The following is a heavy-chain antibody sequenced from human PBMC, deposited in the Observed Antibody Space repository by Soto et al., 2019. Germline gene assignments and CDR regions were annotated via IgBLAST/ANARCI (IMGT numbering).Heavy chain of an antibody. CDR3: RAGIAVSGTLDY. Sequence: QVQLVESGGGVVQPGRSLRLSCAASGFTFSSYAMHWVRQAPGKGLEWVAVISYDGSNKYYADSVKGRFTISRDNSKNTLYLQMNSLRAEDTAVYYCRAGIAVSGTLDYCGQGTLVTVSS. V-gene: IGHV3-30-3*01. D-gene: IGHD6-19*01. J-gene: IGHJ4*02. CDR1: GFTFSSYA. CDR2: ISYDGSNK.